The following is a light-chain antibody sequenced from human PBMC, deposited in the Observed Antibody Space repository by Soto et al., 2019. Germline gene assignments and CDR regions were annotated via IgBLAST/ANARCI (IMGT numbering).Light chain of an antibody. J-gene: IGKJ1*01. CDR3: QQYTSPPWT. Sequence: EIVLTQSPGTLSLSLGERATLSCRASQSVPGNYLAWLQQRPGQAPRLLIHRASTRATGIPDRFSGSGSGTDFTLTISRLEPADFAVYYCQQYTSPPWTLGQGTKVETK. V-gene: IGKV3-20*01. CDR2: RAS. CDR1: QSVPGNY.